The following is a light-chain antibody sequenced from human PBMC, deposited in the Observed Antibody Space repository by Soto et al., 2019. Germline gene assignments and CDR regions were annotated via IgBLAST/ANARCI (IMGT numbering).Light chain of an antibody. J-gene: IGKJ5*01. CDR1: HDISIA. CDR2: APS. CDR3: QQTNRYPLT. Sequence: DVQLTHSPSFLSASVGDRVTITCRASHDISIALAWYQQKPGKAPRVLIHAPSTLQSGVPSRFSGSGSGTEFTLTVNSLQPEDFATYYCQQTNRYPLTFGQGTRLEI. V-gene: IGKV1-9*01.